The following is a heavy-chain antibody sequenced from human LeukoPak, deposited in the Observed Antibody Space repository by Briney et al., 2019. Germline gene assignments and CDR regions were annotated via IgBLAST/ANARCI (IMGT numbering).Heavy chain of an antibody. CDR3: ARPQQLPREEPDVYFDY. D-gene: IGHD6-13*01. V-gene: IGHV3-74*01. J-gene: IGHJ4*02. CDR2: INSDGSST. Sequence: GGSLRLSCAASGFTFSSYWMHWVRQAPGKGLVWVSRINSDGSSTSYADSVKGRFTISRDNAKNTLYLQMNSLRAEDTAVYYCARPQQLPREEPDVYFDYWGQGTLVTVSS. CDR1: GFTFSSYW.